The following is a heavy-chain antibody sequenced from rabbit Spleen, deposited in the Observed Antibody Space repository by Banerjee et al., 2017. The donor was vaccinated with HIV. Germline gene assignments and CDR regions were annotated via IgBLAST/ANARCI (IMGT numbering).Heavy chain of an antibody. V-gene: IGHV1S45*01. CDR1: GFSFSNKAV. CDR3: ARDVGTSFSTYGMDL. D-gene: IGHD8-1*01. CDR2: IYVGSSADT. J-gene: IGHJ6*01. Sequence: QERLVESGGGLVKPEGSLKLSCTASGFSFSNKAVMCWVRQAPGKGLEWIACIYVGSSADTYYASWAKGRFTVSKASSTTVTLQMTSLTAADTATYFCARDVGTSFSTYGMDLWGPGTLVTVS.